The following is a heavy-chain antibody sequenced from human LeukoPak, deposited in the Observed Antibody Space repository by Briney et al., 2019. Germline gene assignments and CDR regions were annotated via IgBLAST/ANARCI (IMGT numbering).Heavy chain of an antibody. CDR1: GFTFDDYA. D-gene: IGHD2-15*01. CDR2: ISWNSGSI. CDR3: ARFGYVAAVDL. Sequence: GRSLRLSCAASGFTFDDYAMHWVRQAPGKGLEWVSGISWNSGSIGYADSVKGRFTISRDNAKNSLYLQMNSLRAEDTAVYYCARFGYVAAVDLWGQGTLVTVSS. J-gene: IGHJ4*02. V-gene: IGHV3-9*01.